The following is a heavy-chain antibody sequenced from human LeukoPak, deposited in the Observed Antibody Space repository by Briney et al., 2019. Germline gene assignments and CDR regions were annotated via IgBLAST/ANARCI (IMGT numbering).Heavy chain of an antibody. J-gene: IGHJ6*02. Sequence: PSETLSLTCAVYGGSFNDYYWSWIRQPPGKGLEWIGEINHSGSTNYNPSLKSRVTISVDTSKNQFSLKLSSVTAADTAVYYCASRRYYYDSSGYLNYCYYYGMDVWGQGTTVTVSS. CDR1: GGSFNDYY. V-gene: IGHV4-34*01. D-gene: IGHD3-22*01. CDR3: ASRRYYYDSSGYLNYCYYYGMDV. CDR2: INHSGST.